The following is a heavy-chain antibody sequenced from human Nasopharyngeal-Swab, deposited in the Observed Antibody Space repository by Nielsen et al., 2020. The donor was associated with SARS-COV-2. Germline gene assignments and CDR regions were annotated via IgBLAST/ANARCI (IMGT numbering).Heavy chain of an antibody. CDR3: ARGPYSSGYPYYYYYYMDV. D-gene: IGHD3-22*01. J-gene: IGHJ6*03. V-gene: IGHV4-30-4*07. Sequence: WIRQPPGKGLKWIGYIYYSGSTYYNPSLKSRVTISVDTSKNQFSLKLSSVTAADTAVYYCARGPYSSGYPYYYYYYMDVWGKGTTVTVSS. CDR2: IYYSGST.